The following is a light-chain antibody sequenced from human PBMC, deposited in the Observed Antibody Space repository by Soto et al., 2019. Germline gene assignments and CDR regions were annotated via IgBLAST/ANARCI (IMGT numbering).Light chain of an antibody. V-gene: IGLV1-40*01. J-gene: IGLJ1*01. CDR3: QSYDSSLSGV. CDR2: GNS. Sequence: HSVLTQPPSVSGAPGQRVTISCTGSSSNIGAGYDVHWYQQLPGTAAKLLMYGNSNRPSGVPDRFSGSKSGTSASLAITGLQAEDEADYYCQSYDSSLSGVFGTGTKVTVL. CDR1: SSNIGAGYD.